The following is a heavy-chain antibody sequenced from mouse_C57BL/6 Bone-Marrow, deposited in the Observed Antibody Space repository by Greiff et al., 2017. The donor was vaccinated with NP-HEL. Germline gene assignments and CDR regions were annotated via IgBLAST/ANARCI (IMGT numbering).Heavy chain of an antibody. CDR3: AKARYYYGSSYDYFDY. CDR1: GYTFTSYG. J-gene: IGHJ2*01. D-gene: IGHD1-1*01. V-gene: IGHV1-58*01. Sequence: EVQRVESGAELVRPGSSVKMSCKTSGYTFTSYGINWVKQRPGQGLEWIGYIYIGNGYTEYNEKFKGKATLTSDTSSSTAYMQLSSLASEDSAIYFCAKARYYYGSSYDYFDYWGQGTTLTVSS. CDR2: IYIGNGYT.